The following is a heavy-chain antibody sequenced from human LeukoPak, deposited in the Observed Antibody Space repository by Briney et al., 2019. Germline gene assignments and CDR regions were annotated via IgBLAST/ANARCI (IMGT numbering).Heavy chain of an antibody. Sequence: SQTLSLTCTVSGGSISSGSYYWSWIRQPAGKGLEWIGRIYTSGSTNYNPSLKSRVTISVDTSKNQFSLKLSSVTAADTAVYYCARGLGYCSGDSCSLWWFDPWGQGTLVTVSS. CDR2: IYTSGST. D-gene: IGHD2-15*01. CDR1: GGSISSGSYY. V-gene: IGHV4-61*02. CDR3: ARGLGYCSGDSCSLWWFDP. J-gene: IGHJ5*02.